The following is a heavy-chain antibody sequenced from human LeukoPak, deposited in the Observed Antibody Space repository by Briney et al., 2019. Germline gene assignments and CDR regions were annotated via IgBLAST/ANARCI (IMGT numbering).Heavy chain of an antibody. J-gene: IGHJ4*02. CDR1: GGSISSQY. CDR2: IYYSGST. Sequence: SETLSLTCTVSGGSISSQYWSWIRQPPGKGLEWIGYIYYSGSTNYNPSLKSRVTISVDTSKNQFSLKLSSVTAADTAVYYCARGRDGWGGFDYWGQGALVTVSS. V-gene: IGHV4-59*11. CDR3: ARGRDGWGGFDY. D-gene: IGHD5-24*01.